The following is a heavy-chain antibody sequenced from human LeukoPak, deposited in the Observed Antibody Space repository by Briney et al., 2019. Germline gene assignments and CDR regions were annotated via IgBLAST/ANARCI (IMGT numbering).Heavy chain of an antibody. CDR2: IYYRGST. J-gene: IGHJ4*02. Sequence: TLSLTCTVSGGSISSGGYYWSWIRQHPGKGLEWIGYIYYRGSTYYNPSLKSRVTISVDTSKNQFSLKLSSVTAADTAVYYCARSCSSTSCYVGFDYWGQGTLVTVSS. V-gene: IGHV4-31*03. D-gene: IGHD2-2*01. CDR1: GGSISSGGYY. CDR3: ARSCSSTSCYVGFDY.